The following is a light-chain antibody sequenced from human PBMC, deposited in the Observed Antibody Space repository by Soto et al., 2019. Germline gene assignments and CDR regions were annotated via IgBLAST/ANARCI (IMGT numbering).Light chain of an antibody. CDR2: CAS. Sequence: DIGLTQSPGALYLSPGERATLSCRASQSVRSSHLAWYQQKPGQAPSLIIYCASSRATGIPDRFSGSVSGTDVTLTISRLEHEDFAVYSCQQYSSSPLTFGGGTKVEIK. CDR1: QSVRSSH. J-gene: IGKJ4*01. CDR3: QQYSSSPLT. V-gene: IGKV3-20*01.